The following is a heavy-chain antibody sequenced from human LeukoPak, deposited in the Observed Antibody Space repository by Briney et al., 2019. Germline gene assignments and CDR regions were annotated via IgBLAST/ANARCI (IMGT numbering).Heavy chain of an antibody. Sequence: GGSLRLSCAGSGFSVSGNYMSWVRQAPGKGLEWVSNNYSGGRTYYADSVKGRFIISRDNSRDTVYLQMNSLGAEDTAVYYCARIMTTVTSDGFDIWGQGTMVTVSS. V-gene: IGHV3-66*01. CDR1: GFSVSGNY. CDR2: NYSGGRT. CDR3: ARIMTTVTSDGFDI. J-gene: IGHJ3*02. D-gene: IGHD4-17*01.